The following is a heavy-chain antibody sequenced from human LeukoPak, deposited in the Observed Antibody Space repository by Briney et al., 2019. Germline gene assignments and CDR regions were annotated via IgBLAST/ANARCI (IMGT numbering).Heavy chain of an antibody. V-gene: IGHV3-30*04. J-gene: IGHJ4*02. CDR3: ARKGGTMINYRPFDY. CDR2: ISYDGSEK. CDR1: GFTFSSYT. D-gene: IGHD3-16*01. Sequence: GRSLRLSCAASGFTFSSYTMHWVRQAPGTGLQWVAVISYDGSEKFYADSVRGRFTISRDSSKNTLYLEMNSLRPEDTAIYYCARKGGTMINYRPFDYWGQGTLVTVSS.